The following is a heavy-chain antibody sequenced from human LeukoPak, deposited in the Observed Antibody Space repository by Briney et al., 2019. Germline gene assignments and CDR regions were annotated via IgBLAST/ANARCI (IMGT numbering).Heavy chain of an antibody. CDR1: GFTFRRYG. CDR2: ISSGGSTI. D-gene: IGHD2-21*02. V-gene: IGHV3-48*03. CDR3: ARDSVLPYCGGDCLYYMDV. J-gene: IGHJ6*03. Sequence: GGSLRLSCAASGFTFRRYGMSWVRQAPEKGLEWVSAISSGGSTIYYADPVKGRFTISRDNAKNSLYLQMNSLRAEDTAVYYYARDSVLPYCGGDCLYYMDVWGKGTTVTISS.